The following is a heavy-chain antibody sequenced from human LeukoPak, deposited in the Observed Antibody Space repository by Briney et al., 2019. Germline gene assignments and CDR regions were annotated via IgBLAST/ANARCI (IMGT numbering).Heavy chain of an antibody. J-gene: IGHJ4*02. CDR1: GFTFSSYA. D-gene: IGHD4-17*01. V-gene: IGHV3-23*01. CDR3: AKGRGTTVTSAANY. Sequence: GGSLRLSCAASGFTFSSYAMSWVRQAPGKGLEWVSSIIGSDDKTYYADSVKDRFTISRDNSKNTLSLQMNSLRAEDTAVYYCAKGRGTTVTSAANYWGQGTLVTVSS. CDR2: IIGSDDKT.